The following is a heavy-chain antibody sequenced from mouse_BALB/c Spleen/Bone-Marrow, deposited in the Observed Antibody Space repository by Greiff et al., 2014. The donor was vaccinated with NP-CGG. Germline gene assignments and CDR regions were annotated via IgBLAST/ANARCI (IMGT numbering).Heavy chain of an antibody. V-gene: IGHV1-14*01. D-gene: IGHD2-4*01. CDR3: ARVDYDRGYAMDY. CDR2: INPYNDGT. J-gene: IGHJ4*01. CDR1: GYTFTSYV. Sequence: VHVKQSGPELVKPGASVKMSCKASGYTFTSYVMHWVKQKPGQGLEWIGYINPYNDGTKYNEKFKGKATLTSDKSSSTAYMELSSLTSEDSAVYYCARVDYDRGYAMDYWGQGTSVTVSS.